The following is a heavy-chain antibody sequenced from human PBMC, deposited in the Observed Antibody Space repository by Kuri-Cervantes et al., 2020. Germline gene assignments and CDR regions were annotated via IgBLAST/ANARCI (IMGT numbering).Heavy chain of an antibody. CDR2: IDRRGST. CDR3: AREVAVARGAFDI. J-gene: IGHJ3*02. Sequence: SQTLSLTCAASGFTFSSYWMSWVRQAPGKGLEWIGEIDRRGSTNYNPSLKSRVTASVDTSKNQFSLRLSSVTAADTAVYYCAREVAVARGAFDIWGQGTMVTVSS. D-gene: IGHD6-19*01. V-gene: IGHV4-34*01. CDR1: GFTFSSYW.